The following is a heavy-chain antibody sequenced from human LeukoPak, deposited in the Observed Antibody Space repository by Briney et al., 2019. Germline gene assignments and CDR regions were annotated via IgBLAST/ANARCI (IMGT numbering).Heavy chain of an antibody. CDR1: GGSISSGSYY. CDR2: VYTSGST. Sequence: SETLSLTCTVSGGSISSGSYYWRWIRQPAGEGLEWIGRVYTSGSTNYNPSLKSRVTISVDTSKNQFSLKLSSVTAADTAVYYCAREVGYGDFFVNYYDYYMDVWGKGTTVTVSS. J-gene: IGHJ6*03. D-gene: IGHD4-17*01. CDR3: AREVGYGDFFVNYYDYYMDV. V-gene: IGHV4-61*02.